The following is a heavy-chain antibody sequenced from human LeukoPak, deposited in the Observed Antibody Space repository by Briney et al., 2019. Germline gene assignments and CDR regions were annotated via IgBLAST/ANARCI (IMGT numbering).Heavy chain of an antibody. CDR2: IRSKAYGGTT. CDR3: AKDVKYYSYWNNYKTTDAFDI. V-gene: IGHV3-49*04. D-gene: IGHD3-3*01. J-gene: IGHJ3*02. CDR1: GFTFGDYA. Sequence: GGSLRLSCTASGFTFGDYAMSWVRQAPGKGLEWVGFIRSKAYGGTTEYAASVKGRFTISRDDSKSIAYLQMNSLRAEDTAVYYCAKDVKYYSYWNNYKTTDAFDIWGQGTLVTVSS.